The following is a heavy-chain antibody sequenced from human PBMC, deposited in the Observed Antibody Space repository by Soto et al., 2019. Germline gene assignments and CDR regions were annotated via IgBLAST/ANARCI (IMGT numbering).Heavy chain of an antibody. Sequence: QVQLHESGPGLVKPSETLSLTCTVSGGSISSYYWSWIRQPPGKGLEWIGYIYSSGSINYNPSLKSRVTRSVDTSKNQFSLKLSSVTAADTAVYYCARSGSYSLRGIDYWGQGTLVTVSS. V-gene: IGHV4-59*01. J-gene: IGHJ4*02. CDR3: ARSGSYSLRGIDY. CDR1: GGSISSYY. D-gene: IGHD1-26*01. CDR2: IYSSGSI.